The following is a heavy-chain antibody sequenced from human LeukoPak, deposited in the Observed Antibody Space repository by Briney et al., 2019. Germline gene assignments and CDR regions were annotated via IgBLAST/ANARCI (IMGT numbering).Heavy chain of an antibody. V-gene: IGHV3-30*04. CDR1: GFTFSSYS. CDR2: ISYDGSNK. J-gene: IGHJ4*02. CDR3: PRDVGSSNYFDY. D-gene: IGHD3-10*01. Sequence: PGGSLRLSCAASGFTFSSYSMYWVRQAPGKGLVWVAVISYDGSNKYYADSVKGRFTISRDNSKNTLFLQMNSLRAEDTAVYYCPRDVGSSNYFDYWGQGTLVTVSA.